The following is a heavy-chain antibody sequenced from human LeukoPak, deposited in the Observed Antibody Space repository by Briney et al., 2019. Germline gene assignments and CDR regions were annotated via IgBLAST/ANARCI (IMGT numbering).Heavy chain of an antibody. CDR1: GGSISSSSYY. D-gene: IGHD3-16*01. Sequence: PSETLSLTCTVSGGSISSSSYYWGWIRQPPGKGLEWIGFIYYSGNTNYNPSLKSRVTISVDTSKNQFSLKLSSVTAADTAVYYCARAYTSWSFGYWGQGTLVTVSS. J-gene: IGHJ4*02. V-gene: IGHV4-61*05. CDR2: IYYSGNT. CDR3: ARAYTSWSFGY.